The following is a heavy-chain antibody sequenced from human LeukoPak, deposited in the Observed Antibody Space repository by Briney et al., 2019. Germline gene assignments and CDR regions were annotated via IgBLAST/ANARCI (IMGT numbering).Heavy chain of an antibody. J-gene: IGHJ4*02. CDR2: ISSSSSTI. V-gene: IGHV3-48*01. CDR3: ARGGFYDFWSGYFPHLDY. CDR1: GFNFSTYS. Sequence: GGALRLSCAASGFNFSTYSMNWVRQAPGKGLEWVSYISSSSSTIYYADSVKGRFTISRDNAKNSLYLQMNSLRAEDTAVYYCARGGFYDFWSGYFPHLDYWGQGTLVTVSS. D-gene: IGHD3-3*01.